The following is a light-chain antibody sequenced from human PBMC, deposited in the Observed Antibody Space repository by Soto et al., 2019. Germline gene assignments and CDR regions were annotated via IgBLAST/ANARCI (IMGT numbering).Light chain of an antibody. V-gene: IGKV1-5*03. CDR2: KAS. J-gene: IGKJ3*01. CDR3: HQSFT. CDR1: QSISSW. Sequence: DIQMTQSPSTLSASVGDSVSITCRASQSISSWLAWYQQKPGKAPKLLIYKASSLERGVTTRYSGSGSGTEFPLTSSSLHPDDFATYYSHQSFTFGPRTKVDIK.